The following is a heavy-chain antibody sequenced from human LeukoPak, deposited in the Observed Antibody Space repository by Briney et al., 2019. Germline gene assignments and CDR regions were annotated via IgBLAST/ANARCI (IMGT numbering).Heavy chain of an antibody. V-gene: IGHV4-39*01. Sequence: SETLSLTCTVSGVSISSSSFYWGWIRQPPGKGLEWIGSIYYSGTTYYNPSLKSRVTVSVDTSKNQFSLKLSSVTAADTAVYYCARHNSSGWLFDYWGQGTLVTVSS. D-gene: IGHD6-19*01. CDR1: GVSISSSSFY. CDR2: IYYSGTT. CDR3: ARHNSSGWLFDY. J-gene: IGHJ4*02.